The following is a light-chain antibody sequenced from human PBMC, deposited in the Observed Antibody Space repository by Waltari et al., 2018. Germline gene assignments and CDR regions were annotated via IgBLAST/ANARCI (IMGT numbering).Light chain of an antibody. CDR1: NIESKS. CDR3: QVWDRSSDHVV. V-gene: IGLV3-21*02. J-gene: IGLJ2*01. CDR2: DDS. Sequence: SYVLTQPPSVSVAPGQSARITCGGNNIESKSVHWYQQKPGQAPLLVVFDDSDRPAGCPERVSGTSSVNSATLTISRVEAGDEADYYCQVWDRSSDHVVFGGGTKLTVL.